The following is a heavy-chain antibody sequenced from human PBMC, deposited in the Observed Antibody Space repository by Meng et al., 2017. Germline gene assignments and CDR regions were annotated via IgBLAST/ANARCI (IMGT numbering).Heavy chain of an antibody. CDR2: IIPIFGTA. D-gene: IGHD5-24*01. CDR3: ARDQGSKATKFDY. Sequence: QVTRVHFGAEGKKPGSSVKVSCKASGGTFSSYAISWVRQSPGQGLEWMGGIIPIFGTANYAQKFQGRVTITADESTSTAYMELSSLRSEDTAVYYCARDQGSKATKFDYWGQGTLVTVSS. CDR1: GGTFSSYA. J-gene: IGHJ4*02. V-gene: IGHV1-69*01.